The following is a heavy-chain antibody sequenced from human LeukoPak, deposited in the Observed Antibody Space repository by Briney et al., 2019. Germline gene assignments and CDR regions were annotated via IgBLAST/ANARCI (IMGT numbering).Heavy chain of an antibody. V-gene: IGHV3-21*01. J-gene: IGHJ3*02. CDR2: ISSSSSYI. CDR3: AGINDYGDPTGAFDI. CDR1: GFTFSSYS. Sequence: GGSLRLSCAASGFTFSSYSMNWVRQAPGKGLEWVSSISSSSSYIHYTDSVKGRFTISRDNAKNSLYLQMNSLRVEDTAVYYCAGINDYGDPTGAFDIWGQGTMVTVSS. D-gene: IGHD4-17*01.